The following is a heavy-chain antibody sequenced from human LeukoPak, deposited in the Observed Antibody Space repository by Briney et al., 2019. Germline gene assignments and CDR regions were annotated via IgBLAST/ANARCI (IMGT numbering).Heavy chain of an antibody. Sequence: SGGSLRLSVAPPGFTLRGKGMSWVGKAQGKGRKWVSAISGSGGSTYYADSVKGWFTISRDNSKNTLYLQMNSLKAEDTAVYYCAKGPYCGGDCYYYFDYWGQGTLVTVSS. CDR3: AKGPYCGGDCYYYFDY. V-gene: IGHV3-23*01. CDR1: GFTLRGKG. D-gene: IGHD2-21*02. J-gene: IGHJ4*02. CDR2: ISGSGGST.